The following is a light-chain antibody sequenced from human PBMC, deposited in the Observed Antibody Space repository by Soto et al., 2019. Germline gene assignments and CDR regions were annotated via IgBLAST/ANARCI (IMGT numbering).Light chain of an antibody. Sequence: DIQMTQSPSSLSASVGDRVTITCRASQGISTYLNWYQQKPGKAPKLLIYAASSLQSGVPSRFSGSGSETDFTLTISRLQPEDFATYSRRQSSRTPWTFGQGTKVDSK. V-gene: IGKV1-39*01. CDR3: RQSSRTPWT. J-gene: IGKJ1*01. CDR1: QGISTY. CDR2: AAS.